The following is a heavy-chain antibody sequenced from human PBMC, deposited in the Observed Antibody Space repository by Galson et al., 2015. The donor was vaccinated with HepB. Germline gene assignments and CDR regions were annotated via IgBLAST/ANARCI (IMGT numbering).Heavy chain of an antibody. J-gene: IGHJ4*02. CDR3: AHSVADYGDYLNFDN. V-gene: IGHV2-5*02. D-gene: IGHD4-17*01. CDR2: IYWDGDK. Sequence: PALVKPTQTLTLTCTFSGFSLSTNEVGVGWIRQPPGKALEWPALIYWDGDKRYSPSLKSRLTITKDTSKNQVVLRMTNIDPLDTATYYCAHSVADYGDYLNFDNWGQGTLVTVSS. CDR1: GFSLSTNEVG.